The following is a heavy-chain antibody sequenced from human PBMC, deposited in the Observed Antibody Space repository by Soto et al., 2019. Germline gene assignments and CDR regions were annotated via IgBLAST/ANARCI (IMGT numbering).Heavy chain of an antibody. J-gene: IGHJ5*01. CDR1: GFTFSSYS. D-gene: IGHD5-12*01. CDR2: ISSSSTYM. CDR3: ARSPVEIVATSLYWFDS. Sequence: PGGSLRLSCAASGFTFSSYSMSWVRQAPGKGLEWVSSISSSSTYMYYADSVKGRFTISRDNAKNSLYLQMNSLRVEDTAVYYCARSPVEIVATSLYWFDSWGQGTLVTVSS. V-gene: IGHV3-21*01.